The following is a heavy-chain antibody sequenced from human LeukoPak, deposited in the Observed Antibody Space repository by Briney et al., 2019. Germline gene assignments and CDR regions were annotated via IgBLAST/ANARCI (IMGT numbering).Heavy chain of an antibody. CDR2: ISYDGSNK. J-gene: IGHJ4*02. V-gene: IGHV3-30-3*01. CDR1: GFTFSSYA. CDR3: ARGVHALGY. Sequence: PGGSLRLSCAASGFTFSSYAMHWVRQAPGKGLEWVAVISYDGSNKYYADSVKGRFTISRDNSKNTLYLQMNSLRPEDTAVYYCARGVHALGYWGQGALVIVSS. D-gene: IGHD2-2*01.